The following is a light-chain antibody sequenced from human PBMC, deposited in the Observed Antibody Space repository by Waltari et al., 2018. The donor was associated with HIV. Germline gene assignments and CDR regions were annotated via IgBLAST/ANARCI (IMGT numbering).Light chain of an antibody. J-gene: IGLJ2*01. CDR3: CSYAGSNTGI. CDR1: SSDVGNYNL. Sequence: QSALTQPASVSGSPGQSITISCTGTSSDVGNYNLVSWYQHHPGKVPKPLIYEVTKRPSGVPNRFSGSKSGNTASLTISGLQAEDEVDYYCCSYAGSNTGIFGGGTKVTVL. CDR2: EVT. V-gene: IGLV2-23*02.